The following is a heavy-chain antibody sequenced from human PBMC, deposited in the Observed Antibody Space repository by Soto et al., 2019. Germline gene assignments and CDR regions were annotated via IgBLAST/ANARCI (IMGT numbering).Heavy chain of an antibody. V-gene: IGHV4-4*02. CDR2: IYHSGNT. J-gene: IGHJ4*02. Sequence: QVQLQESGPGLVKPSGTPSLTCAVSGDSISSSNWWSWVRQPPGKGLEWIGEIYHSGNTNYNPSLKSRVTISVDKSKNQCSLNLNSVTAADTAVYYCARHSGSYFRDYWGQGTLVTVSS. CDR1: GDSISSSNW. D-gene: IGHD1-26*01. CDR3: ARHSGSYFRDY.